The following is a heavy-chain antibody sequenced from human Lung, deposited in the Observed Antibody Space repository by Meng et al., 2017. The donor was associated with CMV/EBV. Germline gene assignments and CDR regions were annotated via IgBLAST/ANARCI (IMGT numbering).Heavy chain of an antibody. D-gene: IGHD2-2*02. CDR1: FAGYY. CDR3: ARATENFVVEPPAILFDY. CDR2: INANGGAT. Sequence: FAGYYLHWGRQGPGQGLEWMGWINANGGATNFAQKYQGKVTMTRDTSISTAYMELRRLTSDDTAVYYCARATENFVVEPPAILFDYWGQGTLVTVSS. J-gene: IGHJ4*02. V-gene: IGHV1-2*02.